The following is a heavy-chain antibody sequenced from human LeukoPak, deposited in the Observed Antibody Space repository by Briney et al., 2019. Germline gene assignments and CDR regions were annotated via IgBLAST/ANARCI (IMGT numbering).Heavy chain of an antibody. J-gene: IGHJ6*02. CDR2: INSDGSST. V-gene: IGHV3-74*01. D-gene: IGHD2-21*01. CDR3: TRDYSYAMAV. Sequence: PGGSLRLSCAASGFTVTNYAMYWVRQAPGKGLEWVSRINSDGSSTNYADSVKGRFTISRDNAKNMVNLQMNSLRAEDTAIYYCTRDYSYAMAVWGQGTTVTVSS. CDR1: GFTVTNYA.